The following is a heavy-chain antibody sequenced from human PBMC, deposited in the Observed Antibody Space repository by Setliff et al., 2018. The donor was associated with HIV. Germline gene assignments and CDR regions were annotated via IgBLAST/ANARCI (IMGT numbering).Heavy chain of an antibody. Sequence: GASVKVSCKASGYTFITYYMHWVRQAPGQGLEWMGIINPSGGSTNYAQKFQGRVTITRDTSTSTVYMELSSLRSEDTAVYYCARDHMSVGAWVGATSRGLFQHWGQGTLVTVS. D-gene: IGHD1-26*01. V-gene: IGHV1-46*01. J-gene: IGHJ1*01. CDR1: GYTFITYY. CDR2: INPSGGST. CDR3: ARDHMSVGAWVGATSRGLFQH.